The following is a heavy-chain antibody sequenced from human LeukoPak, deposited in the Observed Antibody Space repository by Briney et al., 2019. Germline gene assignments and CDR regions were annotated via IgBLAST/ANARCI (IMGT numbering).Heavy chain of an antibody. Sequence: PSETLSLTCTVSGVSISSSSYYWGWIRQPPGKGLEWIGSIYYSGSTYYNPSLKSRVTISVDTSKNQFSLKLSSVTAADTAVYYCARHQYSSGPPNWFDPWGQGTLVTVSS. D-gene: IGHD6-19*01. J-gene: IGHJ5*02. CDR1: GVSISSSSYY. V-gene: IGHV4-39*01. CDR2: IYYSGST. CDR3: ARHQYSSGPPNWFDP.